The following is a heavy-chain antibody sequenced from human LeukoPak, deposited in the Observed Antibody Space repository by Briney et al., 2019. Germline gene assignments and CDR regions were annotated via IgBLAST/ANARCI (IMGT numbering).Heavy chain of an antibody. J-gene: IGHJ4*02. V-gene: IGHV4-39*01. D-gene: IGHD6-19*01. CDR2: IYDSGSA. CDR1: GASISNTNYY. CDR3: ARRIIAVAGTVVYYFDS. Sequence: SETLSLTCTVAGASISNTNYYWAWVRQPPRKGLDWIASIYDSGSAYYNPSLKSRVTISVDTSKKQFSLKLNSVTAADTAVYYCARRIIAVAGTVVYYFDSWGQGTLVTVSS.